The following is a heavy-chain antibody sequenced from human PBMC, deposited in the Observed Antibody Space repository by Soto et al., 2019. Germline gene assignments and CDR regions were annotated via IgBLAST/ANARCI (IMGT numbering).Heavy chain of an antibody. CDR2: ISGSGGST. J-gene: IGHJ3*02. V-gene: IGHV3-23*01. Sequence: PGGSLRLSCAASGFTFSSYAMSWVRQAPGKGLECVSAISGSGGSTYYADSVKGRFTISRDSSKNTLYLQMNSLRAEDTAVYYCASTGDFWSGYYSNDAFDIWGQGTMVTVSS. D-gene: IGHD3-3*01. CDR3: ASTGDFWSGYYSNDAFDI. CDR1: GFTFSSYA.